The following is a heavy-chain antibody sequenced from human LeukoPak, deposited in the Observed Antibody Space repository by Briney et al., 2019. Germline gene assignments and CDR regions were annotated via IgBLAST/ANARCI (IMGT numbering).Heavy chain of an antibody. J-gene: IGHJ3*02. CDR1: GGSLSSYY. V-gene: IGHV4-59*01. CDR2: IYYTGST. CDR3: ARDAPYCSSTSCHLFDI. Sequence: SETLSLTCTVSGGSLSSYYWTWIRQPPGKGLEWIGYIYYTGSTSYNPSLKSRVTISVQTSKNQFSLKLSSVTAADTAVYYRARDAPYCSSTSCHLFDIWGQGTMVTVSS. D-gene: IGHD2-2*01.